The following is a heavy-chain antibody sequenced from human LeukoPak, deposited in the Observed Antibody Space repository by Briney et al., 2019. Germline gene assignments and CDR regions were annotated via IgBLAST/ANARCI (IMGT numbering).Heavy chain of an antibody. CDR1: GGSLSGYY. CDR3: ARGRIQLWSGNYYYGMDV. Sequence: SETLSLTCAVYGGSLSGYYWSWIRQPPGKGLEWIGEINHSGSTNYNPSLKSRVTISVDTSKNQFSLKLSSVTAADTAVYYCARGRIQLWSGNYYYGMDVWGKGTTVTVSS. V-gene: IGHV4-34*01. D-gene: IGHD5-18*01. J-gene: IGHJ6*04. CDR2: INHSGST.